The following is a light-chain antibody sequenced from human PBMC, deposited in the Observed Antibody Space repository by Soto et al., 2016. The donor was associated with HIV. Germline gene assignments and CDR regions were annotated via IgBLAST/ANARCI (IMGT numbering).Light chain of an antibody. CDR1: NIGSKS. CDR3: QVWDTSSDVV. Sequence: SYELTQPPSVSVAPGKTANISCGGNNIGSKSVYRYQQKPGQAPVLVVYDDSDRPSGITERFSGSNSGNTATLTISRVEAGDEADYYCQVWDTSSDVVFGGGTKLTVL. CDR2: DDS. V-gene: IGLV3-21*03. J-gene: IGLJ2*01.